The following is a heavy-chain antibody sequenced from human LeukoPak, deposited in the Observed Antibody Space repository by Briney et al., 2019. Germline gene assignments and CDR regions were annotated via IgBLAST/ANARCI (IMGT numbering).Heavy chain of an antibody. CDR1: GFSVSSNY. CDR3: ARTDETAPAEDFQH. J-gene: IGHJ1*01. Sequence: GGSLRLSCAASGFSVSSNYMSWVRQAPGKGLEWVSVIYSGGSTYYADSVKGRFTISRDNSKNTLYLQMKSLRAEDTAVYYCARTDETAPAEDFQHWGQGTLVTVSS. CDR2: IYSGGST. V-gene: IGHV3-53*01. D-gene: IGHD2-21*02.